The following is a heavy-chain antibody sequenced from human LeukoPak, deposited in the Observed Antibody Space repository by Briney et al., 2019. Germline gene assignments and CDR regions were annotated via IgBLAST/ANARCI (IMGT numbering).Heavy chain of an antibody. D-gene: IGHD3-22*01. Sequence: ASVKVSCKASGYTFTSYYMHWVRQAPGQGLEWMGIINPSGGSTSYAQKFQGRVTMTTDTSTRTAYMELRSLRSDDTAVYYCARGHYSDSTDAFDIWGQGTMVTVSS. CDR2: INPSGGST. J-gene: IGHJ3*02. CDR3: ARGHYSDSTDAFDI. CDR1: GYTFTSYY. V-gene: IGHV1-46*01.